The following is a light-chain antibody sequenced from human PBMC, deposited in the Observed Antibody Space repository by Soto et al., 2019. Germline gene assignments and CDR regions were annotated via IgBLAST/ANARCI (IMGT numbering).Light chain of an antibody. V-gene: IGLV2-11*01. CDR1: SSDVGGYNY. Sequence: QSVLTQPRSVSGSPGQSVTISCTGTSSDVGGYNYVSWYQQHPGQAPKLMIYDVSKRPSGVPDRFSGSKSGNTASLTISGLQAEDEDDYYCCSYAGSYTSRVFGGGTKVTVL. CDR3: CSYAGSYTSRV. J-gene: IGLJ2*01. CDR2: DVS.